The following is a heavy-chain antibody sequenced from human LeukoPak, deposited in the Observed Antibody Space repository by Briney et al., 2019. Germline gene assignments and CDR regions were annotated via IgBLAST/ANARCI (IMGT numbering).Heavy chain of an antibody. CDR3: ARWGSATWYYYGMDV. D-gene: IGHD3-16*01. CDR1: GGSISSGGYY. V-gene: IGHV4-30-2*01. J-gene: IGHJ6*02. CDR2: IYHTGST. Sequence: SQTLSLTCTVSGGSISSGGYYWTWIRQPPGKGLEWIGYIYHTGSTYYNPSLKSRVTISVDRSKNQFSLKLSSVTAADTAVYYCARWGSATWYYYGMDVWGQGTTVTVSS.